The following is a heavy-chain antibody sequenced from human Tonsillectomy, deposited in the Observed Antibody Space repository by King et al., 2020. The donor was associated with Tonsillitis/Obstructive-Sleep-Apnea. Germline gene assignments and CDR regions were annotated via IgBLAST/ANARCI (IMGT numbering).Heavy chain of an antibody. CDR1: GGTFSSYA. CDR2: IIPIFGTA. Sequence: QLVQSGAEVKKPGSSVKVSCQASGGTFSSYAISWVRQAPGQGLEWMGGIIPIFGTANYAQKFQGRVTITADESTSTAYMELSSLRSEDTAVYYCARDCSGGSCYSGAFDIWGQGTMVTVSS. D-gene: IGHD2-15*01. CDR3: ARDCSGGSCYSGAFDI. V-gene: IGHV1-69*01. J-gene: IGHJ3*02.